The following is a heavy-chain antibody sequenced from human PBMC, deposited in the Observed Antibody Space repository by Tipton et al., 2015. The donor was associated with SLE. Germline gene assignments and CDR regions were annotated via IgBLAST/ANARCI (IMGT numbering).Heavy chain of an antibody. D-gene: IGHD5/OR15-5a*01. CDR3: ARDRAGSWSTDY. CDR1: GYTFTSNY. J-gene: IGHJ4*02. Sequence: QSGAEVKKPGASVKISCKASGYTFTSNYMHWVRQAPGQGLEWMGFINPGGGSTSYAQKFQGRVTLTRETSTSTDYMELSSLRSDDTAVYYCARDRAGSWSTDYWGQGTQVTVSS. CDR2: INPGGGST. V-gene: IGHV1-46*01.